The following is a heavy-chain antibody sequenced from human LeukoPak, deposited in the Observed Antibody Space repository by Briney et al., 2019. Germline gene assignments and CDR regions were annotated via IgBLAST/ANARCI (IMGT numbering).Heavy chain of an antibody. CDR2: ISYDGTNK. CDR3: AREWFSPDAFDI. CDR1: GFPFSSYA. J-gene: IGHJ3*02. V-gene: IGHV3-30-3*01. D-gene: IGHD3-10*01. Sequence: GGSLRLSCAASGFPFSSYAIHWVRQAPGKGLEWVAVISYDGTNKYYADSLKGRFTISRDNSKSTLYLQMNSLRTEDTAVYYCAREWFSPDAFDIWGQGTMVTVSS.